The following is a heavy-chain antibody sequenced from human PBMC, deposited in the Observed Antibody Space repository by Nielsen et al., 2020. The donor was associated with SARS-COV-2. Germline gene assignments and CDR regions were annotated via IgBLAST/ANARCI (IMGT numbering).Heavy chain of an antibody. Sequence: SQTLSLTCAISGDSVSSSSAAWNWIRRSPSRGLEWLGRTYYRSKRYNDYAVSVKSRITINPDTSKNQFSLHLNSVTPEDTAVYYCARARGAYGDYYYYYYTDVWGKGTTVTVSS. CDR3: ARARGAYGDYYYYYYTDV. V-gene: IGHV6-1*01. D-gene: IGHD4-17*01. CDR1: GDSVSSSSAA. CDR2: TYYRSKRYN. J-gene: IGHJ6*03.